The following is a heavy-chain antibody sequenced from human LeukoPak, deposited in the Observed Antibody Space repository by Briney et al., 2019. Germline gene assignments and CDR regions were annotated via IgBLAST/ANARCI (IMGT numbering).Heavy chain of an antibody. J-gene: IGHJ3*02. CDR2: INPNSGGT. D-gene: IGHD3-10*01. V-gene: IGHV1-2*02. CDR1: GYTFTGYY. CDR3: ASGDYSGTKPDPIDM. Sequence: VASVKVSCKASGYTFTGYYMHWVRQAPGQGLEWMGWINPNSGGTNYAQKFQGRVTMTRDTSINTAYMELTRLRSDDTAVYYCASGDYSGTKPDPIDMWGQGTMVTVSS.